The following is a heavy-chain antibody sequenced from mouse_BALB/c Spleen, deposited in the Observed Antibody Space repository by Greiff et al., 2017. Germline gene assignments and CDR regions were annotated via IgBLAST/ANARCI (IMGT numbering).Heavy chain of an antibody. CDR3: ARGGSSHFDY. D-gene: IGHD1-1*01. Sequence: QVQLQQPGAELVKPGASVKLSCKASGYTFTSYWMHWVKQRPGQGLEWIGEIDPSDSYTNYNQKFKGKATLTVDKSSSTAYMQLSSLTSEDSAVYYCARGGSSHFDYWGQGTTLTVSS. J-gene: IGHJ2*01. CDR1: GYTFTSYW. CDR2: IDPSDSYT. V-gene: IGHV1-69*02.